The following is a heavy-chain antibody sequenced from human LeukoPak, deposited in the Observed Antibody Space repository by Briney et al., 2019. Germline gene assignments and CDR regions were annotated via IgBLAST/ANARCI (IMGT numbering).Heavy chain of an antibody. CDR3: ARAVGDYGDYYFDY. Sequence: SETLSLTCTVSGGSISSYYWSWIRQPPGKGLEWTGYIYYSGSTNYNPSLKSRVTISVDTSKNQFSLKLSSVTAADTAVYYCARAVGDYGDYYFDYWGQGTLVTVSS. J-gene: IGHJ4*02. D-gene: IGHD4-17*01. V-gene: IGHV4-59*01. CDR2: IYYSGST. CDR1: GGSISSYY.